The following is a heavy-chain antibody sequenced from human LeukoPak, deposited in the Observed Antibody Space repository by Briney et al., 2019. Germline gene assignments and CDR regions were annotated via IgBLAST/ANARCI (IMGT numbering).Heavy chain of an antibody. V-gene: IGHV4-39*07. D-gene: IGHD2-2*01. CDR3: ATHIVVVPAAKLKRARAFDI. Sequence: SETLSLTCIVSGGSVGSSSYYWGWIRQPPGRGLEWIGSVYYKGNTYYTPSLKSRVTMSVDTSKNQFSLKLSSVTAADTAVYYCATHIVVVPAAKLKRARAFDIWGQGTMVTVSS. CDR1: GGSVGSSSYY. J-gene: IGHJ3*02. CDR2: VYYKGNT.